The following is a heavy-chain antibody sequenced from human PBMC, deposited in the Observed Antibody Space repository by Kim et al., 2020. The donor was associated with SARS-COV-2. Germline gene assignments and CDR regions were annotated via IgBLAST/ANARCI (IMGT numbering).Heavy chain of an antibody. V-gene: IGHV1-2*02. CDR2: INPNSGGT. J-gene: IGHJ4*02. D-gene: IGHD1-26*01. CDR1: GYTFTGYY. Sequence: ASVKVSCKASGYTFTGYYMHWLRQAPGQGLEWMGWINPNSGGTNYAQQFQGRVTMTSDTSINTAYMELSRLRYDDTALYYCATLGATKGYFDYWGQGALVTVSS. CDR3: ATLGATKGYFDY.